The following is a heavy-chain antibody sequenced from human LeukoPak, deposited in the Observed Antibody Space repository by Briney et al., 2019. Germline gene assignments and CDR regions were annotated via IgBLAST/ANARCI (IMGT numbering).Heavy chain of an antibody. CDR2: IYPGDSDT. V-gene: IGHV5-51*01. CDR1: GYSFTSYW. J-gene: IGHJ5*02. D-gene: IGHD2-2*01. CDR3: ARAAVPAQYNWFDP. Sequence: GESLKIPCKGSGYSFTSYWIGWVRQVPGKGLEWMGIIYPGDSDTRYSPSFQGQVTISADKSISTAYLQWSSLKASDTAMYYCARAAVPAQYNWFDPWGQGTLVTVSS.